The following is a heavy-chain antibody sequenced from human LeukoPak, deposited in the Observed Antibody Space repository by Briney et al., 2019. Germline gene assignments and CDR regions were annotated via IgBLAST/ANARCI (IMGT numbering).Heavy chain of an antibody. J-gene: IGHJ3*02. CDR1: GGFISSYY. CDR2: MFYNVST. CDR3: ARQGSGRAFDI. Sequence: PSETLSLTCTVFGGFISSYYWNWIRQSPGKGVEWIAYMFYNVSTNYSPSLKSRVTISVDTSKNQFSLKLISVTAADTAVYFCARQGSGRAFDIWGQGTMVTVSS. V-gene: IGHV4-59*08.